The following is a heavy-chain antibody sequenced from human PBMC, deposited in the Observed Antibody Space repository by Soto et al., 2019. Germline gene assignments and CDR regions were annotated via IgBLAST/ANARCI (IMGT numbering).Heavy chain of an antibody. CDR3: ARGTEDILTGYLSDRFDY. CDR2: ISSSSSYI. Sequence: GGSLRLSCAASGFTFSSYSMNWVRQAPGKGLEWVSSISSSSSYIYYADSVKGRFTISRDNAKNSLYLQMNSLRAEDTAVYYCARGTEDILTGYLSDRFDYWGQGTLVTVSS. J-gene: IGHJ4*02. V-gene: IGHV3-21*01. D-gene: IGHD3-9*01. CDR1: GFTFSSYS.